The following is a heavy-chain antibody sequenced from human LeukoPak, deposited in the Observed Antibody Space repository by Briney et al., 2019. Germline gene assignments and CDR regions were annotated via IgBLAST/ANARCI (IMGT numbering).Heavy chain of an antibody. CDR1: GYTFTGYY. J-gene: IGHJ5*02. D-gene: IGHD2-2*01. Sequence: GASVKVSCKASGYTFTGYYMHWVRQAPGQELEWMGWINPNGGGTNYAQKFQGRVTMTRDTSISTAYMELSRLRSDDTAVYYCASASPPIVVVPAAIWFDPWGQGTLVTVSS. CDR3: ASASPPIVVVPAAIWFDP. V-gene: IGHV1-2*02. CDR2: INPNGGGT.